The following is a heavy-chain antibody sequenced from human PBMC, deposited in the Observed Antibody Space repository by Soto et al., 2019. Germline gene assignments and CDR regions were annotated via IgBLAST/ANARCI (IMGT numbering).Heavy chain of an antibody. CDR2: IYYSGST. D-gene: IGHD2-15*01. CDR1: GGSISSGGYY. Sequence: QVQLQESGPGLVKPSQTLSLTCTVSGGSISSGGYYWSWIRQHPGKGLEWIGYIYYSGSTYYNPSLKSRVTISVDTSKNQFSLKLSSVTAADTAVYYCARGCVGSVGYCSGGSRWDFDYWGQGTLVTVSS. J-gene: IGHJ4*02. CDR3: ARGCVGSVGYCSGGSRWDFDY. V-gene: IGHV4-31*03.